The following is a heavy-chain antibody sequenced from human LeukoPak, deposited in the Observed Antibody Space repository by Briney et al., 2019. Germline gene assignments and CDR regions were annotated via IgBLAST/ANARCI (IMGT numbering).Heavy chain of an antibody. CDR2: ISWNSDSI. J-gene: IGHJ4*02. Sequence: PGGSLRLSCAASGFIFDDYAMHWVRQTPGKGLEWVSGISWNSDSIVYAHSVKGRFTISRDNAKNSLYLQMNSLRSEDMALYYCVKDKTDFWSGYFDYWGQGTLVTVSS. D-gene: IGHD3-3*01. V-gene: IGHV3-9*03. CDR3: VKDKTDFWSGYFDY. CDR1: GFIFDDYA.